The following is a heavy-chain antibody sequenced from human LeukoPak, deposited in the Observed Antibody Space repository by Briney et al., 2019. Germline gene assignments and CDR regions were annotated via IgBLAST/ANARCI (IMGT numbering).Heavy chain of an antibody. CDR1: GFTFSSYS. D-gene: IGHD5-24*01. CDR2: ISSSSSYI. V-gene: IGHV3-21*01. CDR3: ARGGDGYNFDY. J-gene: IGHJ4*02. Sequence: GGPLRLSCAASGFTFSSYSMNWVRQAPGKGLEWVSSISSSSSYIYYADSVKGRFTISRDNAKNSLYLQMNSLRAEDTAVYYCARGGDGYNFDYWGQGTLVTVSS.